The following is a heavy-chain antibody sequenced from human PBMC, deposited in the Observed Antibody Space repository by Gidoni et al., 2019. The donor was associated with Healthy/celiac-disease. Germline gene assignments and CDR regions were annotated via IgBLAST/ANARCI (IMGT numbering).Heavy chain of an antibody. CDR1: GYTFTSYY. V-gene: IGHV1-46*01. CDR3: ARGGYDFWSGYYNTFPI. CDR2: INPSGGST. J-gene: IGHJ3*02. D-gene: IGHD3-3*01. Sequence: QVQLVQSGAEVKKPGASVKVSCQASGYTFTSYYMHWVRQAPGQGLEWMGIINPSGGSTNYAQNFQGRVTMTRDTSTSTVYMELSSLRSEDTAVYYCARGGYDFWSGYYNTFPIWGQGTMVTVSS.